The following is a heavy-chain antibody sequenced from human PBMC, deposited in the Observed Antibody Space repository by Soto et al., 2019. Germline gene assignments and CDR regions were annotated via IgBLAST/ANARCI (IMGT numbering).Heavy chain of an antibody. CDR2: IYWDDDK. CDR3: IQSRCGGDCLQSYASYYYYGMDV. J-gene: IGHJ6*02. Sequence: SGPTLVNPTQTLTLTCAFSAFSLSTGGVGVGWIRQPPGKALEWLALIYWDDDKRYSPSLRSRLTITKDTSKNQVVLTMTNMDPVDTATYYCIQSRCGGDCLQSYASYYYYGMDVWGQGTTVTV. D-gene: IGHD2-21*02. CDR1: AFSLSTGGVG. V-gene: IGHV2-5*02.